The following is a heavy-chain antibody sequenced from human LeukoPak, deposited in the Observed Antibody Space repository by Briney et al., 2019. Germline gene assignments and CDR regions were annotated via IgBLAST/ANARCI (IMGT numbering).Heavy chain of an antibody. J-gene: IGHJ5*02. V-gene: IGHV3-21*01. Sequence: GGSLRLSCAASGFTFSSYSMNWVRQAPGKGLEWASSISSSSSYIYYADSVKGRFTISRDNAKNSLYLQMNSLRAEDTAVYYCARDPGAVATYNWFDPWAREPWSPSPQ. D-gene: IGHD6-19*01. CDR3: ARDPGAVATYNWFDP. CDR2: ISSSSSYI. CDR1: GFTFSSYS.